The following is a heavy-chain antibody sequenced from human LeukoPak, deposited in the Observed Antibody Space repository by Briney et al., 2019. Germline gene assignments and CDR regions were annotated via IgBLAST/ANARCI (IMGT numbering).Heavy chain of an antibody. J-gene: IGHJ5*02. CDR2: ITFSSSHI. Sequence: GGSLRLSCAASGFTFSGYVMTWVRQAPGKGLECVSSITFSSSHIYYADSVKGRFTISRDNTKDSLYLQMNSLRAEDTAIYYCARGPQFSGPGWFDXXGQGTLVTVSS. CDR1: GFTFSGYV. CDR3: ARGPQFSGPGWFDX. D-gene: IGHD3-10*01. V-gene: IGHV3-21*01.